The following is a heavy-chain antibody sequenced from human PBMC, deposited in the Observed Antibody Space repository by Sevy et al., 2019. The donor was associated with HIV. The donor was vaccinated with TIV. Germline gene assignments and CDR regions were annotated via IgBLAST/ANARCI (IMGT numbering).Heavy chain of an antibody. CDR2: ISSSSSYT. CDR3: ARDYYDSSGYRSTYYFDY. V-gene: IGHV3-11*06. Sequence: GGSVRLSCAASGFTFSDYYMSWIRQAPGKGLEWVSYISSSSSYTNYADSVKGRFTISRDNAKNSLYLQMNSLRAEDTAVYYCARDYYDSSGYRSTYYFDYWGQGTLVTVSS. CDR1: GFTFSDYY. D-gene: IGHD3-22*01. J-gene: IGHJ4*02.